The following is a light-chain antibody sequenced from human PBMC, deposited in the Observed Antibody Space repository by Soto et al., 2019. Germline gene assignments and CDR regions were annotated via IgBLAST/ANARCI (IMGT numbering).Light chain of an antibody. CDR3: QHYATSLFA. Sequence: EIVLTQSPGTLSLSPGERATLFCRASQSVYNNYLAWYQQKSGLAPRLLIYGASSRATGIPDRFSGSGSGTDFTLTISGLEPEDFAVYYCQHYATSLFAFGGGTKAEIK. CDR2: GAS. V-gene: IGKV3-20*01. CDR1: QSVYNNY. J-gene: IGKJ4*01.